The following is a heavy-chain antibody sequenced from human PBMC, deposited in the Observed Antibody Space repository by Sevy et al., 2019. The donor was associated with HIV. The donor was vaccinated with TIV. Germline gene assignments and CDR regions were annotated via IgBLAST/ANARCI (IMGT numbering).Heavy chain of an antibody. CDR2: ISGSAGST. J-gene: IGHJ6*02. CDR3: AKGDRTFYGLDV. V-gene: IGHV3-23*01. CDR1: GFTFSTYA. Sequence: GGSLRLSCAASGFTFSTYAMSWVRQAPGKGLEWVSAISGSAGSTYYADLVKGRFTNSRDKSKNTLYLQMNSLRAEDTAVNYCAKGDRTFYGLDVWGQGTTVTVSS. D-gene: IGHD2-15*01.